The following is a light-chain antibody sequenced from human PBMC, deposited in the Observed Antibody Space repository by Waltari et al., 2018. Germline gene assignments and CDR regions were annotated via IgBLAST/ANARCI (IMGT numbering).Light chain of an antibody. V-gene: IGKV3-11*01. CDR3: QQRSNGPPSIP. CDR1: QSVSTY. Sequence: EIVLTHSPATLSLSPGERATLSCRASQSVSTYLAWYQQKPDQAPRLLIYDASNRDTGIPARFSGSGSGTDFTLAISSLASEDFAVYHCQQRSNGPPSIPLGQETRLEIK. J-gene: IGKJ5*01. CDR2: DAS.